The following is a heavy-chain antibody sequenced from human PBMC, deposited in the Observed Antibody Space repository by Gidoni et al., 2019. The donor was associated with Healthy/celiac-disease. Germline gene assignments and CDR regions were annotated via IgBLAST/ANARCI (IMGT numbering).Heavy chain of an antibody. Sequence: EVQLVESGGGLVKPGGSLRLSCAASGFTFSSYSMNWVRQAPGKWLKWCSSISSSSSYIYYADSVKGRFTISRDNAKNSLYLQMNSLRAEDTAVYYCARGDLLLYWGQGTLVTVSS. J-gene: IGHJ4*02. D-gene: IGHD3-9*01. CDR1: GFTFSSYS. V-gene: IGHV3-21*01. CDR2: ISSSSSYI. CDR3: ARGDLLLY.